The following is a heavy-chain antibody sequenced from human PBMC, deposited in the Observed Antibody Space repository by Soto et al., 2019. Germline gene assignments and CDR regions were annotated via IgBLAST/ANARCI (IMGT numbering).Heavy chain of an antibody. D-gene: IGHD3-22*01. Sequence: QVQLVQSGAEVKKPGASVKVSCKASGYTFTSYAMHWVRQAPGQRLEWMGWINAGNGNTKYSQKFQVRVTITRDTSASTAYMELTSLRSEDTAVYYCSRSSGYYCVDYWGQGTLVTVSS. CDR3: SRSSGYYCVDY. V-gene: IGHV1-3*01. J-gene: IGHJ4*02. CDR1: GYTFTSYA. CDR2: INAGNGNT.